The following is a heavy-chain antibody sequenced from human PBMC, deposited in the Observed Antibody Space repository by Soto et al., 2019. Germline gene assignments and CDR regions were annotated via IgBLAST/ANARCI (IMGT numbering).Heavy chain of an antibody. CDR1: GYSFTSYW. V-gene: IGHV5-51*01. CDR3: ARQTYYYDSSGPNWFDT. J-gene: IGHJ5*02. D-gene: IGHD3-22*01. Sequence: PGESLKISCKGSGYSFTSYWIGWVRQMPGKGLEWMGIIYPGDSDTRYSPSFQGQVTISADKSISTAYLQWSSLKASDTAMYYCARQTYYYDSSGPNWFDTWGQGTLVTVSS. CDR2: IYPGDSDT.